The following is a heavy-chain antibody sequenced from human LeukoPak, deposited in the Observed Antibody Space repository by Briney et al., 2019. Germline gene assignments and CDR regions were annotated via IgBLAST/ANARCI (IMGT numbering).Heavy chain of an antibody. Sequence: GGSLRLSCAASGFTFSSYAMHWVCQAPGKGLEWVAVIWYDGSNKYYADSVKGRFTISRDNSKNTLYLQMNSLRAEDTAVYYCARAQYRYCSSTSCLEDYWGQGTLVTVSS. CDR2: IWYDGSNK. CDR1: GFTFSSYA. D-gene: IGHD2-2*01. CDR3: ARAQYRYCSSTSCLEDY. J-gene: IGHJ4*02. V-gene: IGHV3-33*08.